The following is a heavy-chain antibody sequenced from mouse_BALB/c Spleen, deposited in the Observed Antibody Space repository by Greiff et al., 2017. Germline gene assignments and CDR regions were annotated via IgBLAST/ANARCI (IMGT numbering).Heavy chain of an antibody. V-gene: IGHV1S135*01. CDR3: ARPLNWDYAMDY. CDR2: IDPFNGGT. J-gene: IGHJ4*01. CDR1: GYSFTSYY. Sequence: EVQLQQSGPELMKPGASVKISCKASGYSFTSYYMHWVKQSHGKSLEWIGYIDPFNGGTSYNQKFKGKATLTVDKSSSTAYMHLSSLTSEDSAVYYCARPLNWDYAMDYWGQGTSVTVSS. D-gene: IGHD4-1*01.